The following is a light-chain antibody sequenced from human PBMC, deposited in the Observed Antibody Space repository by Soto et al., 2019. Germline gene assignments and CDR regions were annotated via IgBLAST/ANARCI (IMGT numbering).Light chain of an antibody. Sequence: IQLTQSPSSLSASVGDRVTITCRASQGIARSLNWYQQRPGEAPKLLVYGASNLHTAVPPRFSGSGSGTDYTPTISGLQTEDLGTYYCLQSYTTPRTFGQGTTVEIK. CDR1: QGIARS. V-gene: IGKV1-39*01. CDR2: GAS. CDR3: LQSYTTPRT. J-gene: IGKJ1*01.